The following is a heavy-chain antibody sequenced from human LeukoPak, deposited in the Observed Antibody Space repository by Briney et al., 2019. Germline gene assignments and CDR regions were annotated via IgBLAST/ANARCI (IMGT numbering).Heavy chain of an antibody. Sequence: SVKVSCKASGGTFSSYTISWVRQAPGQGLEWMGRITPILGIANYAQKFQGRVTITADKSTSTAYMELSSLRSEDTAVYYCARVRGELIPFYYFDYWGQGTLVTVSS. CDR1: GGTFSSYT. CDR3: ARVRGELIPFYYFDY. V-gene: IGHV1-69*02. J-gene: IGHJ4*02. CDR2: ITPILGIA. D-gene: IGHD3-10*01.